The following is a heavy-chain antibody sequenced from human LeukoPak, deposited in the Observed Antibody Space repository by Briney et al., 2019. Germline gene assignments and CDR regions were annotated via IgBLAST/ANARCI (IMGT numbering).Heavy chain of an antibody. J-gene: IGHJ6*03. Sequence: ASVKVSCKASGYTFTGYYMHWVRQAPGQGLEWMGWINPSSGRTNYAQNFQDRVAMTRDTSISTAYMELSSLRPDDTAVYYCARGSSIHVLLYHYYYMDVWGKGTTVAVSS. CDR3: ARGSSIHVLLYHYYYMDV. CDR2: INPSSGRT. D-gene: IGHD2-2*01. CDR1: GYTFTGYY. V-gene: IGHV1-2*02.